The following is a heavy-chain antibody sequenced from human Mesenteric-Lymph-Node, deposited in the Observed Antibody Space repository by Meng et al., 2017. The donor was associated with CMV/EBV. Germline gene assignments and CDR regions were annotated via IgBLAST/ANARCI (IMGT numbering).Heavy chain of an antibody. D-gene: IGHD6-6*01. V-gene: IGHV3-33*06. J-gene: IGHJ4*02. CDR3: AKTHNVEYRSSQLDS. CDR1: GFLFSAYD. Sequence: GESLKISCSPSGFLFSAYDMHWVRQAPGKGLEWVGGIFYDGSETHYADSLEGRFIISRDNYVNTLYLQINNLTAEDTALYYCAKTHNVEYRSSQLDSWGQGTLVTVSS. CDR2: IFYDGSET.